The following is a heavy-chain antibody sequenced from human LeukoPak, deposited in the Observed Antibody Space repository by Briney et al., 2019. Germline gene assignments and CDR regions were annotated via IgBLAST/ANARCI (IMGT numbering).Heavy chain of an antibody. D-gene: IGHD3-22*01. CDR3: AREPKYNYDSSGYSSDDYFYGMDV. Sequence: SETLSLTCTVSGGSVSSGSYYRSWIRQPPGKGLEWIGCIFYSGSTNYNPSLKSRVTISVDTSKHEFSLNLRSVTAADTAVYYCAREPKYNYDSSGYSSDDYFYGMDVWGQGTTVTVSS. CDR1: GGSVSSGSYY. V-gene: IGHV4-61*01. J-gene: IGHJ6*02. CDR2: IFYSGST.